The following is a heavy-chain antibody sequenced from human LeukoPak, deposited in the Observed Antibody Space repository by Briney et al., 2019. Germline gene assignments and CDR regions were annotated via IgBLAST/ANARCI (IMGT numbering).Heavy chain of an antibody. D-gene: IGHD3-22*01. CDR3: AKGETYYYDSSGSDY. Sequence: GGSLRLSCAASGFTFSRYTMSWVRQAPGKGLEWVSAISGSGGSTYYADSVKGRFTISRDNSKNTLYLQMNSLRAEDTAVYYCAKGETYYYDSSGSDYWGQGTLVTVSS. V-gene: IGHV3-23*01. CDR2: ISGSGGST. CDR1: GFTFSRYT. J-gene: IGHJ4*02.